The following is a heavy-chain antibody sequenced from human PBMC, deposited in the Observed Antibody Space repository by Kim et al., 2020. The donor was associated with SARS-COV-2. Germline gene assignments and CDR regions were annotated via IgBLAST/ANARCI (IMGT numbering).Heavy chain of an antibody. CDR1: GFTFSSYA. CDR2: ISSNGGST. J-gene: IGHJ5*02. CDR3: ARGAAAGPIDNWFDP. V-gene: IGHV3-64*01. Sequence: GGSLRLSCAASGFTFSSYAMHWVRQAPGKGLEYVSAISSNGGSTFYANSVKGRFIISRDNSKNTLFLQMGSLRAEDMAVYYCARGAAAGPIDNWFDPWG. D-gene: IGHD6-13*01.